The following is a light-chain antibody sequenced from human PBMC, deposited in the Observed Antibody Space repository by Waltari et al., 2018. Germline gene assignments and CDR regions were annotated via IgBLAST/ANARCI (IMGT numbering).Light chain of an antibody. CDR2: EVS. J-gene: IGLJ3*02. CDR3: NSYATNSARV. CDR1: SSDVGAFNY. V-gene: IGLV2-14*01. Sequence: QSALTQPASVSGSPGQSITISCTGTSSDVGAFNYVSWYHQHPGKAPKPIIYEVSNRPSGVSTRFSGSKSGNTASLTISGLQAEDEADYYCNSYATNSARVFGGGTKLTVL.